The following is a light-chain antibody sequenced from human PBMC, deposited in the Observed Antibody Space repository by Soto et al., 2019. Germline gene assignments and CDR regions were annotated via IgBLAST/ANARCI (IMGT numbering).Light chain of an antibody. Sequence: QSVLTQPASVSGSPGQSITISCTGTSSDIGTYNLVSWYQHYPGKAPKLMIYEGIKRPSGVSNRFSGSKSGNTAFLTISGLQAEDEADYYCCSYAGSSTFYVFGTWTKLTVL. V-gene: IGLV2-23*01. J-gene: IGLJ1*01. CDR1: SSDIGTYNL. CDR2: EGI. CDR3: CSYAGSSTFYV.